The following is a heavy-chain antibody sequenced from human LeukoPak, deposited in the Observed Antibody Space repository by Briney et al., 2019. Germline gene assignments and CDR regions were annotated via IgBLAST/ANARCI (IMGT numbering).Heavy chain of an antibody. CDR3: AIGDPPRVGSYYGMDV. Sequence: GGSLRLSCAASGLTFSSYSMNWARQAPGKGLEWVSSSSSSSYIYYADSVKGRFTISRDNAKNSLYLQMNSLRAEDTAVYYCAIGDPPRVGSYYGMDVWGQGTTVTVSS. CDR2: SSSSSYI. V-gene: IGHV3-21*01. CDR1: GLTFSSYS. J-gene: IGHJ6*02. D-gene: IGHD1-26*01.